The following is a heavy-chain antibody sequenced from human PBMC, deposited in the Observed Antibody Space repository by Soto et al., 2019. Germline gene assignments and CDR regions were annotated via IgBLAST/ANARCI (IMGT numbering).Heavy chain of an antibody. D-gene: IGHD2-21*02. CDR1: GYTFTSYG. CDR3: ASDLDWRLYHELSX. J-gene: IGHJ4*02. V-gene: IGHV1-18*04. CDR2: ISAYNGNT. Sequence: ASVKVSCKASGYTFTSYGISWVRQAPGQGLEWMGWISAYNGNTNYAKKLQGRVTMTTDTSTSTAYMEVRSLRSDDTAVYYCASDLDWRLYHELSXWGQGTLVTVSX.